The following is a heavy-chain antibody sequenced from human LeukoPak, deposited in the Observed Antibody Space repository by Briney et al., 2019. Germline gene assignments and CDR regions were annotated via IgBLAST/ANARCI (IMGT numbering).Heavy chain of an antibody. J-gene: IGHJ6*03. V-gene: IGHV3-23*01. CDR3: AKNRGGTYKYYMDV. Sequence: GGSLRLSCAASGFTFNNYAMSWVRQAPGMGLEWLSYVSGSGGATYYAASVKGPFTISRDNSKNTVYLQMGSLRAEDTAVYYCAKNRGGTYKYYMDVWGNGTTVTVSS. CDR2: VSGSGGAT. D-gene: IGHD1-1*01. CDR1: GFTFNNYA.